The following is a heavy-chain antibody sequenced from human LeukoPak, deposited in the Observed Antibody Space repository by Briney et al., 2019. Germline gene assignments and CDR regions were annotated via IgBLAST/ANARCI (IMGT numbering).Heavy chain of an antibody. CDR3: ARVGIAARGPEYFQH. D-gene: IGHD6-6*01. CDR1: GFTFSSYW. V-gene: IGHV3-74*01. J-gene: IGHJ1*01. CDR2: INTDGSST. Sequence: GGSLRLSCAASGFTFSSYWMHWVRQAPGKGLVWVSRINTDGSSTSYADSVKGRFTISRDNAKNTLYLQMNSLRAEDTAVYYCARVGIAARGPEYFQHWGQGTLVTVSS.